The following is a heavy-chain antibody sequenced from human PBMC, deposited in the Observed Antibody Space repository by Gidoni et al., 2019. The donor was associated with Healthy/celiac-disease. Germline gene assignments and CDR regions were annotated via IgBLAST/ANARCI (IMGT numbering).Heavy chain of an antibody. J-gene: IGHJ4*02. CDR3: AKEHYDLWSGYPTFDY. Sequence: QVQLVESGGGVVQPGRSLRLSCAASGFTFSSYGMHWVRQAPGKGLEWVAVISYDGSNKYYADSVKGRFTSSRDNSKKTLYLQRNSLRAEDTAVYYCAKEHYDLWSGYPTFDYGGQGTLVTVSS. D-gene: IGHD3-3*01. V-gene: IGHV3-30*18. CDR1: GFTFSSYG. CDR2: ISYDGSNK.